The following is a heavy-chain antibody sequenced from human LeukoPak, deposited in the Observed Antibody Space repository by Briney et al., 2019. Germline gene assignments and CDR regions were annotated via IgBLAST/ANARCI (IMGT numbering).Heavy chain of an antibody. CDR1: GYTFTGYY. V-gene: IGHV1-2*02. Sequence: ASVKVSCKASGYTFTGYYMHWVRQAPGQGLEWMGWINPNSGGTNYAQKFQGRVTMTRDTSISTAYMELSRLRSDDTAVYYCARGVVPAEVYYYYMDVWGKGTTVTVSS. CDR3: ARGVVPAEVYYYYMDV. J-gene: IGHJ6*03. D-gene: IGHD2-2*01. CDR2: INPNSGGT.